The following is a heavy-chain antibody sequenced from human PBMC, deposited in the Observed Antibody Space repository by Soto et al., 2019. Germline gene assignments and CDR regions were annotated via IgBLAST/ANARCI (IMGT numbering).Heavy chain of an antibody. Sequence: GGSLRLSCAASGFTFSSYSMNWVRQAPGKGPEWVSYISSSSSTIYYADSVKGRFTISRDNAKNSLYLQMNSLRAEDTAVYYCARDYYGSGSYYTNTYYYYYMDVWGKGTTVTVSS. J-gene: IGHJ6*03. CDR2: ISSSSSTI. V-gene: IGHV3-48*01. CDR3: ARDYYGSGSYYTNTYYYYYMDV. CDR1: GFTFSSYS. D-gene: IGHD3-10*01.